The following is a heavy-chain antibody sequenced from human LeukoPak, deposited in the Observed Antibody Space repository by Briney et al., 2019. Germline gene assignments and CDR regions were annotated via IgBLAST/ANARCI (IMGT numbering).Heavy chain of an antibody. J-gene: IGHJ4*02. Sequence: GESLRLSCAASGFTFSSYGMHWVRQAPGKGLEWVAVISYDGSNKYYADSVKGRFTISRDNPKNTLYLQMNSLRAEDTAVYYCAKGYYDSSGYYDYWGQGTLVTVSS. D-gene: IGHD3-22*01. CDR2: ISYDGSNK. CDR1: GFTFSSYG. V-gene: IGHV3-30*18. CDR3: AKGYYDSSGYYDY.